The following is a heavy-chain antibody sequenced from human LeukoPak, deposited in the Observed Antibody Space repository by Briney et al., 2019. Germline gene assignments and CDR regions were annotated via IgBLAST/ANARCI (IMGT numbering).Heavy chain of an antibody. D-gene: IGHD5-24*01. J-gene: IGHJ6*03. CDR1: AYTFINYG. Sequence: GASVKISCKASAYTFINYGISWVRQAPGQGLEWMGWVSAYDGDTTYVQNLQGRVTMTTDTSTNTAYMELKSLRSDDTAVYYCARAGRDYYMDVWGRGTTVTVSS. CDR3: ARAGRDYYMDV. V-gene: IGHV1-18*01. CDR2: VSAYDGDT.